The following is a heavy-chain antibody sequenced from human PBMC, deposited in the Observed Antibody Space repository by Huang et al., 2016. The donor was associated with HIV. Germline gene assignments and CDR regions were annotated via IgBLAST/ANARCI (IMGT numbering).Heavy chain of an antibody. V-gene: IGHV4-39*01. CDR2: LYYSGTT. J-gene: IGHJ4*02. CDR3: ARLGEAAGT. CDR1: GGSISNSNYY. Sequence: QLQLQESGPGLVKPSEILSLTCTVAGGSISNSNYYWGWIRQPPGKGLEWIGNLYYSGTTSYSPSLEGRATIVMDTSKNQFSLNLGSVTAADTAVYFCARLGEAAGTWGQGTLVTVSS. D-gene: IGHD6-13*01.